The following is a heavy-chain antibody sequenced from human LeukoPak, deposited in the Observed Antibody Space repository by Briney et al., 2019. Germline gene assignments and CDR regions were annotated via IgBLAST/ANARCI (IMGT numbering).Heavy chain of an antibody. CDR2: IYYSGST. CDR3: ARGTYYDFWSGYYSFPLYDY. V-gene: IGHV4-59*11. CDR1: GGSISSHY. J-gene: IGHJ4*02. Sequence: SETLSLTCTVSGGSISSHYWSWLRQPPGKGLEWIGYIYYSGSTNYNPSLKSRVTISVDTSKNQFSLKLSSVTAADTAVYYCARGTYYDFWSGYYSFPLYDYWGQGTLVTVSS. D-gene: IGHD3-3*01.